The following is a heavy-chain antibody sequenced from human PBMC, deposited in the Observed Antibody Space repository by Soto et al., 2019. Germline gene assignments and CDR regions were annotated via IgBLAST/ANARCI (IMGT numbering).Heavy chain of an antibody. CDR1: GFTFSSYA. CDR3: ASPQPNYYGSGSYYVHYYGMDV. J-gene: IGHJ6*02. CDR2: ISYDGSNK. Sequence: GESLKISCAASGFTFSSYAMHWVRQAPGKGLEWVAVISYDGSNKYYADSVKGRFTISRDNSKNTLYLQMNSLRAEDTAVYYCASPQPNYYGSGSYYVHYYGMDVWGQGTKVTVSS. D-gene: IGHD3-10*01. V-gene: IGHV3-30-3*01.